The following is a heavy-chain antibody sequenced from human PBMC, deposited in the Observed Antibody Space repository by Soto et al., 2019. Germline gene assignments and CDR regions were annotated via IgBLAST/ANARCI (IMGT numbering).Heavy chain of an antibody. CDR1: GGSVNSYY. J-gene: IGHJ4*02. D-gene: IGHD2-21*02. Sequence: SETLSLTCTVSGGSVNSYYWSWIRQPPGKGLEWIGYIFYSGSTKSNPSLKSRVTMSVDMSKNQFSLRLTSVTAADAAVYYCARVFPSYCGGDCSYFDSWGQGTLVTVSS. CDR2: IFYSGST. V-gene: IGHV4-59*02. CDR3: ARVFPSYCGGDCSYFDS.